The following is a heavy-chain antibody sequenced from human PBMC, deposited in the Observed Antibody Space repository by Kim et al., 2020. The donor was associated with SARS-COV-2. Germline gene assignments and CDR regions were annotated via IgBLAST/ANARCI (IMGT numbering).Heavy chain of an antibody. CDR3: ARGKRQWLVLDPDKHYYFDY. V-gene: IGHV4-34*01. CDR2: INHSGST. J-gene: IGHJ4*02. CDR1: VGSFSGYY. Sequence: SETLSLTCAVYVGSFSGYYWSWIRQPPGKGLEWIGEINHSGSTNYNPSLKSRVTISVDTSKNQFSLKLSSVTAADTAVYYCARGKRQWLVLDPDKHYYFDYWGQGTLVTVSS. D-gene: IGHD6-19*01.